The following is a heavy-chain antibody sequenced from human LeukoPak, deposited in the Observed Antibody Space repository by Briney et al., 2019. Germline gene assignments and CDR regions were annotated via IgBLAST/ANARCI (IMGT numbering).Heavy chain of an antibody. Sequence: ASVKVSCKASGGTFSSYAISWVRQAPGQGLEWMGGIIPIFGTANYAQKFQGRVTITADESTSTAYMELSSLRSEDTAVYYCARELITMVRGVIPHNWFDPWGQGTLVTVSS. J-gene: IGHJ5*02. CDR1: GGTFSSYA. CDR2: IIPIFGTA. V-gene: IGHV1-69*13. D-gene: IGHD3-10*01. CDR3: ARELITMVRGVIPHNWFDP.